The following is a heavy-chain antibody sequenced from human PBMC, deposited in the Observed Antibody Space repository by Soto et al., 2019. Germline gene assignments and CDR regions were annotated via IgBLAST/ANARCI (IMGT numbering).Heavy chain of an antibody. V-gene: IGHV3-23*01. CDR2: ISGSGGST. J-gene: IGHJ6*02. Sequence: GGSLRLSCAASGFTFSSYAMSWVRQAPGKGLEWVSAISGSGGSTYYADSVKGRFTISRDNSKNTLYLQMNSLRAEDTAVYYCANTWSGYTSYYYYGMDVWGQGTTVTVSS. CDR1: GFTFSSYA. D-gene: IGHD3-3*01. CDR3: ANTWSGYTSYYYYGMDV.